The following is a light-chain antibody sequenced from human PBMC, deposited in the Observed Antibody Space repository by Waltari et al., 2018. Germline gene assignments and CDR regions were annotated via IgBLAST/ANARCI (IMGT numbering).Light chain of an antibody. J-gene: IGLJ2*01. V-gene: IGLV2-14*03. CDR3: SSYTSSNTLV. CDR2: DVS. CDR1: SSDVGAYHY. Sequence: QSALTQPASVSGSPGQSITISCTGTSSDVGAYHYVSWYQQHPGKAPKVMIYDVSNRPSGVSNRFSGSKSANTASLTISGLQAEDEADYYCSSYTSSNTLVFGGGTKLTVL.